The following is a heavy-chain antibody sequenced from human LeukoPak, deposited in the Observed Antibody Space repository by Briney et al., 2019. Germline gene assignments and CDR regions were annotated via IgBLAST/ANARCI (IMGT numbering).Heavy chain of an antibody. Sequence: SETLSLTCTVSGYSINSGYYWSWIRQPPGKGLEWIGSIYYSGSTYYNPSLKSRVTISVDTSKNQFSLKLSSVTAADTAVYYCARSLWHITRGTYAFDIWGQGTMVTVSS. D-gene: IGHD3-10*01. CDR2: IYYSGST. CDR1: GYSINSGYY. V-gene: IGHV4-38-2*02. J-gene: IGHJ3*02. CDR3: ARSLWHITRGTYAFDI.